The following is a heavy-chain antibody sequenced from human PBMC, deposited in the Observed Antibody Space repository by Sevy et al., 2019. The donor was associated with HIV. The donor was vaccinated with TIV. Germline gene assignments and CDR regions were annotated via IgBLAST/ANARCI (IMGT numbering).Heavy chain of an antibody. D-gene: IGHD3-10*01. Sequence: GGSLRLSCAASGFTFSSYGMHWVRQAPGKGLEWVAVISYDGSNKYYADSVKGRFTISRDNSKNTLYLQMNSLRAEDTDVYYCALWFGELRGGGWFDPWGQGTLVTVSS. CDR2: ISYDGSNK. CDR1: GFTFSSYG. J-gene: IGHJ5*02. V-gene: IGHV3-30*03. CDR3: ALWFGELRGGGWFDP.